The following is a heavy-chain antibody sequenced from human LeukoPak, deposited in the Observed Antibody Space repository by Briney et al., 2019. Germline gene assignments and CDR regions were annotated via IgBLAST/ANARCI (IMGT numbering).Heavy chain of an antibody. V-gene: IGHV3-7*01. CDR2: IKQDGSEK. D-gene: IGHD3-10*01. J-gene: IGHJ3*02. Sequence: GGSLRLSCAASGFTFSSYWTSWVRQAPGKGLEWVANIKQDGSEKYYVDSVKGRFTISRDNAKNSLYLQMNSLRAEDTAVYYCASVPLRGDAFDIWGQGTMVTVSS. CDR1: GFTFSSYW. CDR3: ASVPLRGDAFDI.